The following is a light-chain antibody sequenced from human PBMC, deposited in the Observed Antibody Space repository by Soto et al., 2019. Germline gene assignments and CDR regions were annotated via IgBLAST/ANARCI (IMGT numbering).Light chain of an antibody. J-gene: IGLJ3*02. CDR2: GVS. Sequence: QSALTQPASVSGSPGQTITISCTGTSSDVGGYNYVSWYQQHPGKAPTLVIYGVSYRPSGVSARFSGSKFQNTASLTISGLQAEDEAEYYCSSFRTGSVVLFGGGTKLAV. CDR3: SSFRTGSVVL. V-gene: IGLV2-14*01. CDR1: SSDVGGYNY.